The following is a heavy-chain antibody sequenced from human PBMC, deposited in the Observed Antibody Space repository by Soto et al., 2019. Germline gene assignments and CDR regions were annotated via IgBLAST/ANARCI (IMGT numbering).Heavy chain of an antibody. CDR2: ILPIFTTA. V-gene: IGHV1-69*01. Sequence: QVQLVQSGAEVKKPGSSVKVSCKASGGTFSNYAFSWVRQAPGQGLEWMGGILPIFTTATYVPKFQDRVTITADESTSTVYMDLSSLRSEDTALYYCAKDIGFQQHLFVFDNWGQGTLVTVSS. D-gene: IGHD6-13*01. CDR3: AKDIGFQQHLFVFDN. J-gene: IGHJ4*02. CDR1: GGTFSNYA.